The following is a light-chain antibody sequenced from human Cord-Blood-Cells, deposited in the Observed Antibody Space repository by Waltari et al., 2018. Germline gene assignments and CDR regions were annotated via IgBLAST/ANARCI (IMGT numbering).Light chain of an antibody. CDR3: QVWDSSSDHPYVV. V-gene: IGLV3-21*04. CDR2: YDS. J-gene: IGLJ2*01. CDR1: NIGSKS. Sequence: SYVLTQPPSVSVAPGKTVRITCGGNNIGSKSVHWYQQKPGQAPVLVIYYDSDRPSGIPERFSGSNSGNTATLTISRVEAGDEADYYCQVWDSSSDHPYVVFGGGTKLTVL.